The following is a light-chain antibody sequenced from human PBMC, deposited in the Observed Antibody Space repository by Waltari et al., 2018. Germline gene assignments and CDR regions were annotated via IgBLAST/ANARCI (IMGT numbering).Light chain of an antibody. Sequence: NFMLTQPHSVSESPGGTVTISCTRSSGRLSGNFVQWYQQRPGSAPSVVIYEYSQRPSGVPDRFSGSIDSSSNSASLTISGLKTEDEADYYCQSYDSTNHVVFGGGTKLTVL. CDR2: EYS. V-gene: IGLV6-57*04. CDR3: QSYDSTNHVV. CDR1: SGRLSGNF. J-gene: IGLJ2*01.